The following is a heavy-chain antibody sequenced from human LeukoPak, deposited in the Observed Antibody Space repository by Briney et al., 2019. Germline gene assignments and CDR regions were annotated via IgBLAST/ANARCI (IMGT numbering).Heavy chain of an antibody. CDR1: RFTFSSYW. Sequence: GGSLRLSCAASRFTFSSYWMNWVRQAPGKGLEWVANINQDGSENYYVDSVKGRFTISRDNSKNTLYLQMNSLRAEDTAVYYCAKAKTWSQVETDAFDIWGQGTMVTVSS. D-gene: IGHD4-23*01. J-gene: IGHJ3*02. CDR3: AKAKTWSQVETDAFDI. CDR2: INQDGSEN. V-gene: IGHV3-7*03.